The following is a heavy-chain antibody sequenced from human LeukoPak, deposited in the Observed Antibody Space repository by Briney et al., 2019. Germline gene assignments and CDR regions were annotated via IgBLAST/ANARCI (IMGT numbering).Heavy chain of an antibody. CDR1: GFTVSSNY. CDR3: ARDLNPAMTTVTTGDY. J-gene: IGHJ4*02. Sequence: GSLRLSCAASGFTVSSNYMSWVRQAPGKGLEWVSVIYSGGSTYYADSVKGRFTISRDNSKNTLYLQMNSLRAEDTAVYYCARDLNPAMTTVTTGDYWGQGTLVTVSS. D-gene: IGHD4-17*01. CDR2: IYSGGST. V-gene: IGHV3-66*01.